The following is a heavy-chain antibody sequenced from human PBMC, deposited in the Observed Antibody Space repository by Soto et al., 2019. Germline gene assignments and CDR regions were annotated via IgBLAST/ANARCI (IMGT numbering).Heavy chain of an antibody. D-gene: IGHD1-26*01. Sequence: QVQLQESGPGLVKPSETLSLTCTVSGGSISSYYWSWIRQPPGKGLEWIGYIYYSGSTNYNPSLESRVTISVDTSKNQFSLKLSSVTAADTAVYYCAGSSGNYHADYWGQGTLVTVSS. CDR3: AGSSGNYHADY. J-gene: IGHJ4*02. V-gene: IGHV4-59*01. CDR2: IYYSGST. CDR1: GGSISSYY.